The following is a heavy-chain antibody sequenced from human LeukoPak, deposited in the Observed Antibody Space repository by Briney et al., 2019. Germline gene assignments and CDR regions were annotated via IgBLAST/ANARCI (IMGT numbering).Heavy chain of an antibody. J-gene: IGHJ3*01. D-gene: IGHD5-12*01. CDR1: GGSISSSSYY. V-gene: IGHV4-39*01. CDR3: ARRRYSGYERRAFDV. Sequence: SETLSLTCTVSGGSISSSSYYWGWIRQPPGKGLEWFGSIYYSGSTYYNPSLKSRVTISVDTSKNQFSLQLSSVTAADTAVYYCARRRYSGYERRAFDVWGKGQWSPSLQ. CDR2: IYYSGST.